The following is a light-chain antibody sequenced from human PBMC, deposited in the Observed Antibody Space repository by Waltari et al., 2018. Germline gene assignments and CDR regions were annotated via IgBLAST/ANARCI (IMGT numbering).Light chain of an antibody. J-gene: IGKJ1*01. CDR2: WAS. CDR3: QQFFGTPWT. V-gene: IGKV4-1*01. CDR1: QNMLYNSNNKNY. Sequence: DIVLTQSPDSLPVSLGERATINCKSSQNMLYNSNNKNYLAWYQQKPGQPPNLLIYWASTRQFGVPARFSGSGSGTDFTLTISSLQAEDVAVYYCQQFFGTPWTFGQGTKVEIK.